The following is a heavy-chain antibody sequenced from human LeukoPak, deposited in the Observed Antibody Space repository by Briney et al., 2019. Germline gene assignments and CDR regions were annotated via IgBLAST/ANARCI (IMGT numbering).Heavy chain of an antibody. Sequence: SETLSLTCTVSGDSMSDYFWTWIRQPPGKGLEWIGYAADSGSTNYNPSLKSRVTISVDSSTNQFSLKLSSVTAADTAVYYCARDSGYDSFDIWGQGTMVTVSS. D-gene: IGHD5-12*01. CDR1: GDSMSDYF. CDR2: AADSGST. CDR3: ARDSGYDSFDI. J-gene: IGHJ3*02. V-gene: IGHV4-59*01.